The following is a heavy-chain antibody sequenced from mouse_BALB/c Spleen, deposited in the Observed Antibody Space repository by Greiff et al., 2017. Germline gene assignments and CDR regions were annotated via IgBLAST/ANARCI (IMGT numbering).Heavy chain of an antibody. CDR1: GASITSGY. D-gene: IGHD2-4*01. V-gene: IGHV3-8*02. J-gene: IGHJ3*01. CDR3: ARGASTMITTPFAY. Sequence: DVQLQESGPSLVKPSQTLSLTCSVTGASITSGYWNWIRKFPGNKLEYMGYISYSGSTYYNPSLKSRISITRDTSKNPYYLQLNSVTTEDTATYYCARGASTMITTPFAYWGQGTLVTVSA. CDR2: ISYSGST.